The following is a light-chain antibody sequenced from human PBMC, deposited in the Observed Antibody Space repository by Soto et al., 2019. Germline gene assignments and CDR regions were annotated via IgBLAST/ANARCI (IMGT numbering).Light chain of an antibody. V-gene: IGKV4-1*01. CDR1: QSVLYSSNNKNY. CDR2: WAS. Sequence: SLAVSLGERATINCKSSQSVLYSSNNKNYLAWYQQKPGQPPKLLIYWASTRESGVPDRFSGSGSGTDFTLTISSLQAEDVAVYYCHQYYGTPPTFGQGTKVEIK. CDR3: HQYYGTPPT. J-gene: IGKJ1*01.